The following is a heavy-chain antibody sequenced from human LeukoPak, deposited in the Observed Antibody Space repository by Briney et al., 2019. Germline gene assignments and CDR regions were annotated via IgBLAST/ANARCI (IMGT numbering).Heavy chain of an antibody. J-gene: IGHJ6*02. D-gene: IGHD6-13*01. V-gene: IGHV3-23*01. CDR3: AKVYLLGYSSSWYGFDYYGMDV. CDR1: GFTFSSYA. CDR2: ISGSGGST. Sequence: GGSLRLSCAASGFTFSSYAMSWVRQAPGKGLEWVSAISGSGGSTYYADSVKGRFTISRDNSKNTLYLQMNSLRAEDTAVYYCAKVYLLGYSSSWYGFDYYGMDVWGQGTTVTVSS.